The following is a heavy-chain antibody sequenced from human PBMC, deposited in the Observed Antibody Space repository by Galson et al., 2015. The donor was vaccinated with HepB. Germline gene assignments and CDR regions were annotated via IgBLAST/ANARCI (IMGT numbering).Heavy chain of an antibody. D-gene: IGHD3-3*01. CDR2: IYSGGST. V-gene: IGHV3-66*02. CDR3: ARDGKGYYDFWSGSYYYYGMDV. CDR1: GFTVSSNY. J-gene: IGHJ6*02. Sequence: SLRLSCAASGFTVSSNYMSWVRQAPGKGLEWVSVIYSGGSTYYADSVKGRFTISRDNSKNTLYLQMDSLRAEDTAVYYCARDGKGYYDFWSGSYYYYGMDVWGQGTTVTVSS.